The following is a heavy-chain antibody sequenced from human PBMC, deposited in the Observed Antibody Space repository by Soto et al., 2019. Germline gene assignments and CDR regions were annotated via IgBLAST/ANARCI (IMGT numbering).Heavy chain of an antibody. CDR3: ARDQRRRVGAHLYYYYGMDV. J-gene: IGHJ6*02. V-gene: IGHV3-48*03. D-gene: IGHD1-26*01. Sequence: PGGSLRLSCAASGFTFSSYEMNWVRQAPGKGLEWVSYISSSGSTIYYADSVKGRFTISRDNAKNSLYLQMNSLRAEDTAVYYCARDQRRRVGAHLYYYYGMDVWGQGTTVTVSS. CDR1: GFTFSSYE. CDR2: ISSSGSTI.